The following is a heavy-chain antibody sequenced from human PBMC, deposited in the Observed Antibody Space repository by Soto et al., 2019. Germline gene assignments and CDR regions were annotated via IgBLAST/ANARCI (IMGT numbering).Heavy chain of an antibody. CDR3: ARHNPGDGYYPLDY. D-gene: IGHD2-21*01. Sequence: QLRLQESGPGLVKPSETLSLTCTVSGGSISTSSYYWGWIRQPPGKGVEWIGSISYSGSTYYSPSLKSRVTISVDMSKNQFSLRLSSSTAADTAVYYCARHNPGDGYYPLDYWGQGTLVTVSS. V-gene: IGHV4-39*01. CDR1: GGSISTSSYY. CDR2: ISYSGST. J-gene: IGHJ4*02.